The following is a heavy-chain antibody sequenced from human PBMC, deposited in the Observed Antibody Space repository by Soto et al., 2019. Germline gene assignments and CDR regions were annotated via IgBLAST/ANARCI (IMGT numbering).Heavy chain of an antibody. CDR1: GFTFSNYP. CDR2: ISGSGGTT. J-gene: IGHJ4*02. V-gene: IGHV3-23*01. D-gene: IGHD2-21*01. CDR3: ATQNLAVAIDY. Sequence: LESGGGLVQPGGSLRLSCAASGFTFSNYPMSWVRQAPGKGLEWVSGISGSGGTTYYADSVRGRFTISRDNSGNTLFLQMNSLRAEDTAVYYCATQNLAVAIDYFGQGALVTVSS.